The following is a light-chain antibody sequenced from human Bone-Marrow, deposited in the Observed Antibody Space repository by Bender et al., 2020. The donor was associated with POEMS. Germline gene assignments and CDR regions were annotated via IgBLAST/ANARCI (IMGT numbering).Light chain of an antibody. V-gene: IGLV3-1*01. CDR3: ASFTGGSTLVA. CDR2: EDN. J-gene: IGLJ2*01. Sequence: SYELTQSPSVSVSPGQTARITCSGHNLEDKSVSWYQQKPGRSPILVMYEDNKRPSGITDRFSGSKSGNTASLTISGLQAEDEADYHCASFTGGSTLVAFGGGTRLTVL. CDR1: NLEDKS.